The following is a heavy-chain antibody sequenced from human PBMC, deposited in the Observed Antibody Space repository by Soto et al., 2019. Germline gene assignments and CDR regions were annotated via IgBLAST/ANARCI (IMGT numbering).Heavy chain of an antibody. CDR2: IRQDGSET. V-gene: IGHV3-7*01. CDR3: ASASRGISRHT. CDR1: GFTFSNYW. J-gene: IGHJ5*02. D-gene: IGHD6-13*01. Sequence: GGSLRLSCAASGFTFSNYWMSWVRQVPEKGLEWVANIRQDGSETYYVDSVKGRFTISRDNSKSSLFLQMSSLRAEDTAVYYCASASRGISRHTWGQGTLVTVSS.